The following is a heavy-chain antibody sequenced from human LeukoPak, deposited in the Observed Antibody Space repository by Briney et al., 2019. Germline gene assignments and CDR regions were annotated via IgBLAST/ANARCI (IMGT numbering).Heavy chain of an antibody. D-gene: IGHD2-2*01. CDR1: RGSISSYF. Sequence: PSETLSLTCTVSRGSISSYFWNWIRQPPGKGLEWIGYVYYNGNANFNPSLKSRVAISVDTSKNKFSLKLSSVTAADTAVYYCARGGLGYCSSTSCYPQSGDYWGQGTLVTVSS. CDR3: ARGGLGYCSSTSCYPQSGDY. CDR2: VYYNGNA. V-gene: IGHV4-59*01. J-gene: IGHJ4*02.